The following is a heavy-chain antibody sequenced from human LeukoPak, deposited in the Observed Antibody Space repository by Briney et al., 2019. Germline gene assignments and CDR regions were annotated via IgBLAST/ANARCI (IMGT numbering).Heavy chain of an antibody. CDR1: GYSISSGYY. Sequence: SETLTLTCTVSGYSISSGYYWGWIRQPPGRGLEWTGSIDHSGSTYYNPSLKSRITISVDTSKNQFSLKLSSVSAADTAVYYCARYSGMGYSPGTYSNSWGQGTRVTVSS. D-gene: IGHD1-26*01. V-gene: IGHV4-38-2*02. J-gene: IGHJ4*02. CDR2: IDHSGST. CDR3: ARYSGMGYSPGTYSNS.